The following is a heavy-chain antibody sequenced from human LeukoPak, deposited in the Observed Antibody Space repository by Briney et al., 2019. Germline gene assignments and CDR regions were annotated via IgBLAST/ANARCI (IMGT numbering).Heavy chain of an antibody. V-gene: IGHV4-39*01. J-gene: IGHJ5*02. Sequence: PSETLSLTCTVSGGPISSSSYYWGWIRQPPGKGLEWIGSIYYSGSTYYNPSLKSRVTISVDTSKNQFSLKLSSVTAADTAVYYCASQYYDFWSGGNYNWFDPWGQGTLVTVSS. D-gene: IGHD3-3*01. CDR2: IYYSGST. CDR3: ASQYYDFWSGGNYNWFDP. CDR1: GGPISSSSYY.